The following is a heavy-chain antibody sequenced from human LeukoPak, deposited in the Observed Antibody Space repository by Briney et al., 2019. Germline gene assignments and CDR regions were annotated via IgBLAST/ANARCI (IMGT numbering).Heavy chain of an antibody. J-gene: IGHJ4*02. Sequence: ASVKVSCKASGYTFTSYDINWVRQATGQGLEWMGWMNANSGNTGYAQKFQGRVTMTRNTSISTAYMELSSLRSEDTAVYYCARVEMTTITHDYWSQGTLVTVSS. CDR2: MNANSGNT. CDR3: ARVEMTTITHDY. D-gene: IGHD5-24*01. V-gene: IGHV1-8*01. CDR1: GYTFTSYD.